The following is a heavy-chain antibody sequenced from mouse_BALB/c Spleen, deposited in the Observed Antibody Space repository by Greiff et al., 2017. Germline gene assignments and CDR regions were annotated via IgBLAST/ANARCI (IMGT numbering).Heavy chain of an antibody. V-gene: IGHV5-6*01. D-gene: IGHD2-4*01. CDR3: ARLLIYYDYDGGFDY. J-gene: IGHJ2*01. CDR2: ISSGGSYT. Sequence: EVMLVESGGDLVKPGGSLKLSCAASGFTFSSYGMSWVRQTPDKRLEWVATISSGGSYTYYPDSVKGRFTISRDNAKNTLYLQMSSLKSEDTAMYYCARLLIYYDYDGGFDYWGQGTTLTVSS. CDR1: GFTFSSYG.